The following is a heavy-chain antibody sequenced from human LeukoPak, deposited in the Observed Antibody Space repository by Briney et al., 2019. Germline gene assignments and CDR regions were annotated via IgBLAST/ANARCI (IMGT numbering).Heavy chain of an antibody. V-gene: IGHV3-21*05. CDR2: INDDSSDI. Sequence: GGSLRLSCAASGFTFSLYAVNWVRQAPGKGLEWVSYINDDSSDIHYAGSVRGRFTISRDAARKTLNLQLSSLRVEDTAVYYCARDTFQPGLIDTWGQGTLVTVSS. J-gene: IGHJ5*02. CDR3: ARDTFQPGLIDT. CDR1: GFTFSLYA. D-gene: IGHD2-2*01.